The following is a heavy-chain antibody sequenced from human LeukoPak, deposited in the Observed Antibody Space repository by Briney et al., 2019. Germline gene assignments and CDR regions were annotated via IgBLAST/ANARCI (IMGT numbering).Heavy chain of an antibody. J-gene: IGHJ4*02. V-gene: IGHV3-48*02. CDR3: ARALRYYDTSGYDYGFDY. CDR2: ISSSSGTI. Sequence: PGGSLRLSCAASGFTFSSYSVNWVRQAPGKGLEWVSYISSSSGTIYYADSVKGRFTISRDNAKNSLYLQMNSLRDEDTAVYYCARALRYYDTSGYDYGFDYWGQGTLVTVSS. D-gene: IGHD3-22*01. CDR1: GFTFSSYS.